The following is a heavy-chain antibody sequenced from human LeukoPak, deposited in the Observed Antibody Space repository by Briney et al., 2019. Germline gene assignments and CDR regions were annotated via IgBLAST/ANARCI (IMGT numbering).Heavy chain of an antibody. D-gene: IGHD5-18*01. CDR1: GFTFSSHG. CDR2: IWYDGSKK. V-gene: IGHV3-33*06. CDR3: AKDLSYGSNWFDP. J-gene: IGHJ5*02. Sequence: AGGSLRLSSAASGFTFSSHGMHWVPPAPGKGLEWVALIWYDGSKKNYADSVRGRFTISRDDSKSTLYLQINSLRAEDTAVYYCAKDLSYGSNWFDPWGQGTLVTVSS.